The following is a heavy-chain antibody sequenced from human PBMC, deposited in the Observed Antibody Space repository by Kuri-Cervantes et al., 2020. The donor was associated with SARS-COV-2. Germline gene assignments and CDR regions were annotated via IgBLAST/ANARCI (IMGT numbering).Heavy chain of an antibody. CDR3: ARERVGVPDY. D-gene: IGHD2-21*01. Sequence: GESLKISCAASGSNFSRIDMHWIRQVPGKGLEWVAVISNDGSNKNYTDSVKGRFTISRDNSKNTLYLQMNSLRTEDTAVFYCARERVGVPDYWGQGTLVTVSS. CDR1: GSNFSRID. J-gene: IGHJ4*02. V-gene: IGHV3-30-3*01. CDR2: ISNDGSNK.